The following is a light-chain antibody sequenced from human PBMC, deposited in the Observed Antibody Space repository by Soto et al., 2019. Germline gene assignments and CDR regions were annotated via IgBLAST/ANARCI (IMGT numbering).Light chain of an antibody. V-gene: IGKV1-5*01. CDR2: EAS. CDR1: QSVSSW. Sequence: DIPMTQSPSILSASVGDRVTITCRASQSVSSWLAWYQQKPGKAPKLLIFEASALARGVPSRFSGSGSGTEFTLTLSGLQPDDFATYYCQQYDSHRGSFGQGTKLEVK. CDR3: QQYDSHRGS. J-gene: IGKJ2*01.